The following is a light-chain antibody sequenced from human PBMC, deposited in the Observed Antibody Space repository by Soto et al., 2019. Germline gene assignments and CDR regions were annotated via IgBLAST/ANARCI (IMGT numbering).Light chain of an antibody. CDR2: GVS. CDR1: SSDVGGYNY. CDR3: SSYTTGSTRQCV. Sequence: QSALTQPASVSGSPGQSITISCTGTSSDVGGYNYVSWYQHHPGKAPKLIIYGVSHRPSGVSNRFSGSKSGDTASLTISGLQAEDEADYYCSSYTTGSTRQCVFGGGTQLTVL. J-gene: IGLJ2*01. V-gene: IGLV2-14*01.